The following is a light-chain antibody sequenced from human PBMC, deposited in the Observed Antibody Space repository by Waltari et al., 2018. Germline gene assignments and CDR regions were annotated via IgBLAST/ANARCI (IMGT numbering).Light chain of an antibody. CDR2: AAS. CDR3: QNHERLPAT. CDR1: QSISNY. V-gene: IGKV3-20*01. Sequence: EAESPQSLGTLFFSPGERTTISGRASQSISNYLTWYQQRPGQPPRLLIYAASTRATGIPDRFSGSGSGTDFSLTISRLEPEDFAVYYCQNHERLPATFGQGTKVEIK. J-gene: IGKJ1*01.